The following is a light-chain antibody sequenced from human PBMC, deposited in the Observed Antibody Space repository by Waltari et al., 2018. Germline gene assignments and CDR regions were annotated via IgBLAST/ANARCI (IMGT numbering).Light chain of an antibody. CDR3: QQYDNYWP. J-gene: IGKJ1*01. CDR2: KAS. V-gene: IGKV1-5*03. CDR1: QSMSNW. Sequence: DIQMTQSPSTLSASVGDRVTITCRASQSMSNWLAWYQQKPGKAPKLLIYKASNLESGGPSRFSGSGSGTEFTLTISSLQPDDFATYYCQQYDNYWPFGQGTKV.